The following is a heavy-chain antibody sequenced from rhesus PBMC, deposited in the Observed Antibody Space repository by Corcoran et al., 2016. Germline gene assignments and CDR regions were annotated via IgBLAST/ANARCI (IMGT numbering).Heavy chain of an antibody. CDR3: ARDEYCKPSGLDY. V-gene: IGHV4-93*01. CDR2: SSVSGGVS. J-gene: IGHJ4*01. Sequence: QVRLQESGPAVAKPSETLSLTCSVSAASISSSHWWAWIRQSPGKGLEWIGASSVSGGVSEYTPALNSRVTISRETSKNQLSLELKTLTAADTAVYDCARDEYCKPSGLDYWVQGVLVTVGS. D-gene: IGHD2-21*01. CDR1: AASISSSHW.